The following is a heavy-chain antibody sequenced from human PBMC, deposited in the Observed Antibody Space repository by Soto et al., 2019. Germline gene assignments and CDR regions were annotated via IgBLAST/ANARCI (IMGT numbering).Heavy chain of an antibody. CDR1: GGTFSSYA. V-gene: IGHV1-69*06. J-gene: IGHJ6*02. D-gene: IGHD2-21*01. Sequence: SVKVSCKASGGTFSSYAISWVRQAPGQGLEWMGGIIPIFGTANYAQKFQGRVTITADKSTSTAYMELSSLSSEDTAVYYCVRRECGGECYSRPLYCYCGMDVCGQGTTVTVSS. CDR3: VRRECGGECYSRPLYCYCGMDV. CDR2: IIPIFGTA.